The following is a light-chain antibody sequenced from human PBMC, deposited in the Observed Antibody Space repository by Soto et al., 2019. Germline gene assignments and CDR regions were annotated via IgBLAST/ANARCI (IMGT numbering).Light chain of an antibody. V-gene: IGLV4-69*01. CDR3: QTWGTGIWV. CDR1: SGHSSYA. CDR2: LNSDGSH. J-gene: IGLJ3*02. Sequence: QSVLTQSPSASASLGASVKLTCTLSSGHSSYAIAWHQQQPEKGPRYLLNSDGSHSKGDGIPDRFSGSSSGAERYLTISSLQSEDEADYYCQTWGTGIWVFGGGTKLTVL.